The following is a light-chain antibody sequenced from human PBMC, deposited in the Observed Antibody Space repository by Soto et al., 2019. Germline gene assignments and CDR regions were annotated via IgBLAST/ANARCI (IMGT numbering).Light chain of an antibody. J-gene: IGKJ3*01. CDR1: QSISNY. V-gene: IGKV1-39*01. Sequence: DSQMTQSPSSLSASVGDRVTITCRASQSISNYLNWYQQTPGKAPKLLIYAASSLHSGVPSRFSGSGSGTDFTLTISSLQPEDFATYHCQQSYSTPRTFGPGTKVDI. CDR2: AAS. CDR3: QQSYSTPRT.